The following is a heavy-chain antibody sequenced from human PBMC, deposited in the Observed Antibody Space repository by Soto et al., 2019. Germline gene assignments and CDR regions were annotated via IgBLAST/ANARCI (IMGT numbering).Heavy chain of an antibody. J-gene: IGHJ6*02. CDR1: GFTFSSLW. V-gene: IGHV3-74*01. CDR2: LNSGGTTA. CDR3: ARGVPGYYAVDV. Sequence: PGGSLRLSCAASGFTFSSLWMHWVRQAPGKGLMWISRLNSGGTTANYAVSVSGRFTISRDNAKNTLYLQLNSLSDEDTAVYYCARGVPGYYAVDVWGQGTTVTVSS.